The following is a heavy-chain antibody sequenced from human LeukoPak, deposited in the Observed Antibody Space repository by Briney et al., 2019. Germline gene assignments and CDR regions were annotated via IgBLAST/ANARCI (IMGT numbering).Heavy chain of an antibody. D-gene: IGHD5-12*01. CDR3: ARDRGMVATYYYYYGMDV. CDR1: GGSISSSSYY. J-gene: IGHJ6*02. Sequence: SETLSLTCSVSGGSISSSSYYWGWIRQPPGKGLEWIGSIYYNGNAYYNPSLKSRVTISGDTSKNQFSLKLSSVTAADTAVYYCARDRGMVATYYYYYGMDVWGQGTTVIVSS. V-gene: IGHV4-39*07. CDR2: IYYNGNA.